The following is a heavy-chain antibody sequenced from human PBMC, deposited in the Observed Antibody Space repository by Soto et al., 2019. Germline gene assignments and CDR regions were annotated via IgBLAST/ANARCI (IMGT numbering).Heavy chain of an antibody. CDR3: AKGRLVPGDWFDP. Sequence: EVQLVESGGGLVQPGRSLRLSCAASGFTFDDYAMHWVRQAPGKGLEWVSGISWNSGSIGYADSVKGRLTIPRDNAKNSLYLQMNSLRAEDTALYYCAKGRLVPGDWFDPWGQGTLVTVSS. D-gene: IGHD6-19*01. V-gene: IGHV3-9*01. J-gene: IGHJ5*02. CDR2: ISWNSGSI. CDR1: GFTFDDYA.